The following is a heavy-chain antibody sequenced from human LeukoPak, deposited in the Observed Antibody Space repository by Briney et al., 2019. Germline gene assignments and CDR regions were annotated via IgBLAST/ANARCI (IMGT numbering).Heavy chain of an antibody. V-gene: IGHV3-48*03. D-gene: IGHD3-16*01. CDR2: ISSSGSTI. CDR1: GFTFSSYE. CDR3: ARGLFGGVISDPYYFDY. Sequence: GGSLRLSCAASGFTFSSYEMNWVRQAPGKGLEWVSYISSSGSTIYYADSVKGRFTISRDNAKNSLYLQMNSLRAEDTALYYCARGLFGGVISDPYYFDYWGQGTLVTVSS. J-gene: IGHJ4*02.